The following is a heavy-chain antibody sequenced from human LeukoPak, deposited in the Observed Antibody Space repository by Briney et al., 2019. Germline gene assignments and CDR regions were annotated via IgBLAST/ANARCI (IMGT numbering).Heavy chain of an antibody. D-gene: IGHD5-12*01. CDR1: GGSISSSSYY. CDR2: IYYSGST. V-gene: IGHV4-39*07. CDR3: ARVGYSGYDYQDDYY. Sequence: SETLSLTCTVSGGSISSSSYYWGWIRQPPGKGLEWIGSIYYSGSTYYNPSLKSRVTISVDTSKNQFSLKLSSVTAADTAVYYCARVGYSGYDYQDDYYWGQGTLVTVSS. J-gene: IGHJ4*02.